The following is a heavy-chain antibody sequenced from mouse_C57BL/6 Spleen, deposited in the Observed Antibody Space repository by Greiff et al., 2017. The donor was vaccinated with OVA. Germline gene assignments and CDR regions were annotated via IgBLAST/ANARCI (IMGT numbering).Heavy chain of an antibody. CDR2: IYPGDGDT. CDR3: ARTGDRSTGRYIDY. D-gene: IGHD4-1*02. J-gene: IGHJ2*01. CDR1: GYAFSSSW. V-gene: IGHV1-82*01. Sequence: VQLQQSGPELVKPGASVKISCKASGYAFSSSWMNWVKQRPGKGLEWIGRIYPGDGDTNYNGKFKGKATLTADKSSSTAYMQLSSLTSEDSAVYFCARTGDRSTGRYIDYWGQGTTLTVSS.